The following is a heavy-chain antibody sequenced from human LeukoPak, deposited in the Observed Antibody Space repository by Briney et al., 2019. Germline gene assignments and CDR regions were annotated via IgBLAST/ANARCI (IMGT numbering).Heavy chain of an antibody. CDR3: ARAGYSSGWRLIDY. J-gene: IGHJ4*02. V-gene: IGHV4-59*01. D-gene: IGHD6-19*01. CDR1: GGSISSYY. Sequence: SETLSLTCTVSGGSISSYYWSWIRQPPGKGLEWIGYIYYSASTNYNPSLKSRVTISVDTSKNQFSLKLSSVTATDTAVYYCARAGYSSGWRLIDYWGQGTLVTVSS. CDR2: IYYSAST.